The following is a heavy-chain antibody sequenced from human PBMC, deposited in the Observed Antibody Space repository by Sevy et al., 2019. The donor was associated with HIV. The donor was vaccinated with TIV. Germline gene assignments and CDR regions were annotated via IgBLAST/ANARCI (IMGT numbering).Heavy chain of an antibody. CDR1: GGSISSGNYY. V-gene: IGHV4-61*02. Sequence: SETLSLTCTVSGGSISSGNYYWSWIRQPAGKGLEWIGRIYTSESTNYNPSLKSRVTISVDTSKNQFSLKLGSVTAADTAVYYCARVGGHSYGYSAFDIWGQGTMVTVSS. CDR3: ARVGGHSYGYSAFDI. CDR2: IYTSEST. D-gene: IGHD5-18*01. J-gene: IGHJ3*02.